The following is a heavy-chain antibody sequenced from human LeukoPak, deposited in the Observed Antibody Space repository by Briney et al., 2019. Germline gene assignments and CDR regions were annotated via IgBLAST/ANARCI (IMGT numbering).Heavy chain of an antibody. V-gene: IGHV1-18*01. CDR1: GYTFTSYG. Sequence: GASVKVSCKASGYTFTSYGISWVRQAPGQGLEWMGWISAYNGNTNYAQKLQGRVTMTTDTSTSTAYMELRSLRSDDTAVYYCARDPFGIGYYGSGSYYNSYYYYYMDVWGKGTTVTVSS. D-gene: IGHD3-10*01. CDR3: ARDPFGIGYYGSGSYYNSYYYYYMDV. CDR2: ISAYNGNT. J-gene: IGHJ6*03.